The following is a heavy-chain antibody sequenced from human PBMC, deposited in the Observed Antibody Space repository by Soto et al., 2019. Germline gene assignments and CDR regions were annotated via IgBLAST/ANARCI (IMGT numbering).Heavy chain of an antibody. CDR3: VRGLRYSGMDV. CDR2: IDHSGST. Sequence: KASETLSLTCGVNGGSFSAYYWTWIRQPPGRGLEWIGEIDHSGSTNYNPSLESRVTISIDTAKNRFSLNVTSVTAADTAVYYCVRGLRYSGMDVWGQGTTVTVSS. D-gene: IGHD2-15*01. CDR1: GGSFSAYY. J-gene: IGHJ6*02. V-gene: IGHV4-34*01.